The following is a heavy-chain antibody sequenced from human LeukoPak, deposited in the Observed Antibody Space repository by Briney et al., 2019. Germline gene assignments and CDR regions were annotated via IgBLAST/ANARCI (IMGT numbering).Heavy chain of an antibody. CDR2: ISGNGDST. V-gene: IGHV3-23*01. Sequence: KPGGSLRLAFAASGLTVSTNAVRSVRQAPGKWLEWVSGISGNGDSTYYTESVKGRFTISRDISKDTLYLEMKSLRAEDTAVYHCAKYFAGSWYHIDSWGQGTLVTVSS. CDR1: GLTVSTNA. CDR3: AKYFAGSWYHIDS. D-gene: IGHD6-13*01. J-gene: IGHJ4*02.